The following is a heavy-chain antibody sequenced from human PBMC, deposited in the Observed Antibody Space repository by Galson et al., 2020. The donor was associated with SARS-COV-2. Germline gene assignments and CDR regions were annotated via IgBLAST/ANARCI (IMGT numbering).Heavy chain of an antibody. Sequence: SLKISCAASGFTFDDYAMHWVRQAPGKGLEWVSGISWNSGSIGYADSVKGRFTISRDNAKNSLYLQMNSLRAEDTALYYCAKAVGEGYASSGYYYNYGGQGTLVTVSS. J-gene: IGHJ4*02. V-gene: IGHV3-9*01. D-gene: IGHD3-22*01. CDR3: AKAVGEGYASSGYYYNY. CDR2: ISWNSGSI. CDR1: GFTFDDYA.